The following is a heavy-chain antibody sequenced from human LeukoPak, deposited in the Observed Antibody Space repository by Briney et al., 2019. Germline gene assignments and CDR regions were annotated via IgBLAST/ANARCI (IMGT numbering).Heavy chain of an antibody. D-gene: IGHD3-22*01. J-gene: IGHJ4*02. V-gene: IGHV3-33*01. Sequence: QPGRSLRLSCAASGCTFSSYGMHWVRQAPGKGLEWVAIVWYDGSNKYYGDSAKGRFTISRDNSKNTLYLEMNSLRAEDTAVYYCARDHYDSAEFDYWGQGTLVTVSS. CDR3: ARDHYDSAEFDY. CDR2: VWYDGSNK. CDR1: GCTFSSYG.